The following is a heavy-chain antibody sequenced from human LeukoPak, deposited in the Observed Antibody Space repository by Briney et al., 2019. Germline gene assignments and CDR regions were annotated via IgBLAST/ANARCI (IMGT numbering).Heavy chain of an antibody. Sequence: GASVKVSCKTSGYSFTYYIYWVRQAPGQGLEWMGWISAYNGNTNYAQKLQGRVTMTTDTSTSTAYMELRSLRSDDTAVYYCARDYSGSYYGYWGQGTLVTVSS. J-gene: IGHJ4*02. D-gene: IGHD1-26*01. CDR1: GYSFTYY. V-gene: IGHV1-18*04. CDR3: ARDYSGSYYGY. CDR2: ISAYNGNT.